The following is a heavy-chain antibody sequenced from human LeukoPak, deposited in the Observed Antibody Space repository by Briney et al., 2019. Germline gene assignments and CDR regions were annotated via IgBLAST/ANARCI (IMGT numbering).Heavy chain of an antibody. CDR2: IEEDGSEK. CDR1: GFTFSTYW. D-gene: IGHD5-18*01. V-gene: IGHV3-7*04. J-gene: IGHJ4*02. CDR3: ARGGYSYGPYYFDY. Sequence: PGGSLRLSCAASGFTFSTYWMGWVRQAPGKGLEWVANIEEDGSEKYYVDSAKGRFTISRDNAKNSLFLQMNSLRAEDTAVYYCARGGYSYGPYYFDYWGQGTLVTVSS.